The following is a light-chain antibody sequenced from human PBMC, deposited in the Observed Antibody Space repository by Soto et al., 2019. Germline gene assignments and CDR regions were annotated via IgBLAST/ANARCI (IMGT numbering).Light chain of an antibody. Sequence: DIQMTQSPSSLSAYVGARVTFTSRASQSISTNLNWYQQKTGKAPKLLSYAASTLQSGVPSRFSGSGSGTEFTLTISSLQPEYFATYYCQQSYSTPPGTFGQGTKVEIK. CDR1: QSISTN. V-gene: IGKV1-39*01. CDR3: QQSYSTPPGT. J-gene: IGKJ1*01. CDR2: AAS.